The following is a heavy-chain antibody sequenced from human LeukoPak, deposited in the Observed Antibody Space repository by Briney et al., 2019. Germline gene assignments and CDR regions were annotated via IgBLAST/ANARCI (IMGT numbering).Heavy chain of an antibody. J-gene: IGHJ6*03. D-gene: IGHD3-10*01. CDR1: GFTFSSYG. CDR3: AKSAIYGSGSFYYMDV. CDR2: IRYAGSNK. Sequence: PGGSLRLSCAASGFTFSSYGMHWVRQAPGKGLEWVAFIRYAGSNKYYADSVKGRFTISRDNSKNTLYLQMNSLRAEDTAVYYCAKSAIYGSGSFYYMDVWGKGTTVTVSS. V-gene: IGHV3-30*02.